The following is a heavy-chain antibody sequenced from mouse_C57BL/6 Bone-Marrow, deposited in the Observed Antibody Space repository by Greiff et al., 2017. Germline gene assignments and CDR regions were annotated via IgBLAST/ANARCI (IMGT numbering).Heavy chain of an antibody. CDR1: GYTFTEYT. Sequence: QVHVKQSGAELVKPGASVKLSCKASGYTFTEYTIHWVKQRSGPGLELIGWFYPGSGSIKYNEKFKDKATLTADKSSSTVYMELSRLTTEDSAVYFCARHGDYYGSSPWYCDVWGTGTTVTGSS. CDR2: FYPGSGSI. J-gene: IGHJ1*03. D-gene: IGHD1-1*01. V-gene: IGHV1-62-2*01. CDR3: ARHGDYYGSSPWYCDV.